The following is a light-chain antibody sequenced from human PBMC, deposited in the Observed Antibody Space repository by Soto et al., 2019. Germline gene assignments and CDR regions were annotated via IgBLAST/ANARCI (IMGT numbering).Light chain of an antibody. CDR1: QSVSSSY. Sequence: EIVLTQSPGTLSLSPGERATLSCRASQSVSSSYLAWYQQKPGQAPRLLIYGASSRDTGIPDRFSGSGSGADVTFTISRLEPDDFAVYYCQQYGSSPMYTFGQGTKLEIK. CDR2: GAS. J-gene: IGKJ2*01. CDR3: QQYGSSPMYT. V-gene: IGKV3-20*01.